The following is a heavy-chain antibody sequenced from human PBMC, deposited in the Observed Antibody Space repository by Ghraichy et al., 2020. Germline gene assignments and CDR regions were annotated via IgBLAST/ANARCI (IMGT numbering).Heavy chain of an antibody. D-gene: IGHD3-3*01. V-gene: IGHV4-34*01. CDR3: ARAWNDFWSGPNWFDP. CDR2: INHSGST. Sequence: TLSLTCTVYGGSFSGYYWSWIRQPPGKGLEWIGEINHSGSTNYNPSLKSRVTISVDTSKNQFSLKLSSVTAADTAVYYCARAWNDFWSGPNWFDPWGQGTLVTVSS. CDR1: GGSFSGYY. J-gene: IGHJ5*02.